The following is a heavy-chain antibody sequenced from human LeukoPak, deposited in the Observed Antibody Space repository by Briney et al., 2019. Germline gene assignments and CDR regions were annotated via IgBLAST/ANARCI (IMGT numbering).Heavy chain of an antibody. V-gene: IGHV4-59*01. D-gene: IGHD3-10*01. CDR1: GGSISSYY. CDR2: IYYSGST. Sequence: SETLSLTCTVSGGSISSYYWSWIRQPPGKGLEWIGYIYYSGSTNYNPSLKSRVTISADTSKNQFSLKLSSVTAADTAVYYCARDSTYYYGSGSYSNFDYWGQGTLVTVSS. J-gene: IGHJ4*02. CDR3: ARDSTYYYGSGSYSNFDY.